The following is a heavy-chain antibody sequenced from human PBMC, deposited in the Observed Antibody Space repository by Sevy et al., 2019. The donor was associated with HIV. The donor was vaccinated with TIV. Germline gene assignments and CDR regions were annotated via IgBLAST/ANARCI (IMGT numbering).Heavy chain of an antibody. CDR3: ATGVVRGVITY. J-gene: IGHJ4*02. D-gene: IGHD3-10*01. V-gene: IGHV3-9*01. Sequence: GGSLRLSCAASGFTFDDYAMHWVRQAPGKGLEWVSGISWNSGSIGYVDSVKGRFTISRDNAKNSLYLQMNSLRAEDTASYYCATGVVRGVITYWGQGTLVTVSS. CDR1: GFTFDDYA. CDR2: ISWNSGSI.